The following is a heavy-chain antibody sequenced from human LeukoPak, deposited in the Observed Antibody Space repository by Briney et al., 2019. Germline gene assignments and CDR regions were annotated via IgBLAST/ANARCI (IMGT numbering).Heavy chain of an antibody. Sequence: AAVTVSRKASGYTFIDYFIHWMRQTPGQGLEWLGWINPNSGVTRYAQKFQDRVTMTRDTAAYMELSSLKSDDTAVYYCARAVSGTLERAFDIWGHGTAVTVSS. D-gene: IGHD1-7*01. CDR1: GYTFIDYF. CDR3: ARAVSGTLERAFDI. J-gene: IGHJ3*02. CDR2: INPNSGVT. V-gene: IGHV1-2*02.